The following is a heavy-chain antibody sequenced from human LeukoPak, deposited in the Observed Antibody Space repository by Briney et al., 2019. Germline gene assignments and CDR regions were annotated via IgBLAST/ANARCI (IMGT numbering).Heavy chain of an antibody. CDR1: GGPFSGYY. CDR3: ARHSFSGGNWFDP. CDR2: INHSGST. V-gene: IGHV4-34*01. D-gene: IGHD3-16*01. Sequence: SETLSLPCAVYGGPFSGYYWSWIRQPPGKGLEWIGEINHSGSTNYNPSLQSRVTISVDTSKNQFSLKLSSVTAADTAVYYCARHSFSGGNWFDPWGQGTLVTVSS. J-gene: IGHJ5*02.